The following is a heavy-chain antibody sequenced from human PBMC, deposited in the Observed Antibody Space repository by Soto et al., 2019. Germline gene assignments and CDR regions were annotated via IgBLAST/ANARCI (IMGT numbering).Heavy chain of an antibody. D-gene: IGHD2-2*02. Sequence: ASVKVSWKASGYTFTTYAIHWVRQAPGQRLEWMGWINASNGKTKYSQKFQDRVTITRDTSATTAYMELSSLTSEDTAVYYCARAGDDCSTTSCYMIDYWGQGTLVTVSS. CDR2: INASNGKT. CDR1: GYTFTTYA. CDR3: ARAGDDCSTTSCYMIDY. V-gene: IGHV1-3*01. J-gene: IGHJ4*02.